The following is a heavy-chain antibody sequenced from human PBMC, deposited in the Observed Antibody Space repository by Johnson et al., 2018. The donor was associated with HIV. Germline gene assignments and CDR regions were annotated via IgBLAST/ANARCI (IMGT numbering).Heavy chain of an antibody. D-gene: IGHD6-13*01. CDR1: GFTVSSNY. CDR2: IYSGGST. J-gene: IGHJ3*02. Sequence: VQLVESGGGLVQPGGSLRLSCAASGFTVSSNYMSWVRQAPGKGLEWVSVIYSGGSTYYADSVKGRFTISSDNAKNTLYLQLNSLRAEDNAVYYCAKVSESYSSSLGDAFDIWGQVKMVTVSS. CDR3: AKVSESYSSSLGDAFDI. V-gene: IGHV3-53*01.